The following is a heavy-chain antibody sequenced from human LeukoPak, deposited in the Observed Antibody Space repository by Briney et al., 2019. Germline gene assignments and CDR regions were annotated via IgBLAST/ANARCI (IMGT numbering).Heavy chain of an antibody. Sequence: GASVKVSCEASGYTFTGYYIHWGRQSPGQGLEWLGLINPNSGGTNYAQKFQGRVTMTRNTSISTAYMELSSLRSDDTAVYYCARDLEGYHYGSGNYPQWGQGTLVTVSS. CDR1: GYTFTGYY. J-gene: IGHJ4*02. CDR3: ARDLEGYHYGSGNYPQ. CDR2: INPNSGGT. D-gene: IGHD3-10*01. V-gene: IGHV1-2*02.